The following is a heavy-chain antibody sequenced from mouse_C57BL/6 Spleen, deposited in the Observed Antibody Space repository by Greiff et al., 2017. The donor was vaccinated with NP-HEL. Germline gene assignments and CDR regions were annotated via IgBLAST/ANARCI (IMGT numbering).Heavy chain of an antibody. V-gene: IGHV5-16*01. CDR3: ARDLDYGSLDY. Sequence: EVKVVESEGGLVQPGSSMKLSCTASGFTFSDYYMDWVRQVPEKGLEWVANINYDGSSTYYLDSLKSRFIISRDNAKNILYLQMSSLKSEDTATYYCARDLDYGSLDYWGQGTTLTVSS. CDR1: GFTFSDYY. J-gene: IGHJ2*01. CDR2: INYDGSST. D-gene: IGHD1-1*01.